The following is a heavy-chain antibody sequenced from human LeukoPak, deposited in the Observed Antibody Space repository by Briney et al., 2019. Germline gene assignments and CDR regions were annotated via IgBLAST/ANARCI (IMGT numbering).Heavy chain of an antibody. CDR1: GFTFRSYG. D-gene: IGHD1-14*01. V-gene: IGHV3-33*01. J-gene: IGHJ6*02. Sequence: GGSLRLSCAASGFTFRSYGMHWVRQAPGKGQEWVAVIWNDGSNKNYADSVKGRFTISRDNSKNTLYLQMNGLRAEDTALYYCARDPDHKTYGMDVWGRGTTVTVSS. CDR2: IWNDGSNK. CDR3: ARDPDHKTYGMDV.